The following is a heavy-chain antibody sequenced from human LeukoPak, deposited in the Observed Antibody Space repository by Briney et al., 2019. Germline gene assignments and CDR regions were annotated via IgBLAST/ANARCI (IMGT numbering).Heavy chain of an antibody. Sequence: GGSLRLSCAASGFTFTSYVMHWVRQAPGKGLEWVALISNDGSNKYYGDSVKGRFTISRDNSKNTLYLQMDSLRAEDTAVYYCARGFGSYYDSSEDYWGQGTLVTVSS. D-gene: IGHD3-22*01. CDR3: ARGFGSYYDSSEDY. CDR2: ISNDGSNK. V-gene: IGHV3-30-3*01. CDR1: GFTFTSYV. J-gene: IGHJ4*02.